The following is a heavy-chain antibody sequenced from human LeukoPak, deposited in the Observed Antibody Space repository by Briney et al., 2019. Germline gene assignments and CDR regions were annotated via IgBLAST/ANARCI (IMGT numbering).Heavy chain of an antibody. V-gene: IGHV3-48*01. J-gene: IGHJ4*02. D-gene: IGHD2-2*01. Sequence: GGSLRLSCAASGFTFSSYSMNWVRQAPGKGLEWISYITTSGGAKNYADSVKGRFTISRDISTDTLWLQMDSLRTEDTAVYYCAKGPLRGTAAAIDYWGQGTLVTVSS. CDR1: GFTFSSYS. CDR3: AKGPLRGTAAAIDY. CDR2: ITTSGGAK.